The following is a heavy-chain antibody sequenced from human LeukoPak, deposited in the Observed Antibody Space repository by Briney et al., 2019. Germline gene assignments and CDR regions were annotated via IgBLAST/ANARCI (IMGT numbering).Heavy chain of an antibody. Sequence: GGSLRLSCAASEFTFSTYSMYWVRQAPGKGLEWVSSISSSSSYIYYADSVKGRFTISRDNAKNSLYLQMNSLRAEDTAVYYCAKGRSQWLDYFDYWGQGTLVTVSS. J-gene: IGHJ4*02. CDR2: ISSSSSYI. CDR1: EFTFSTYS. CDR3: AKGRSQWLDYFDY. D-gene: IGHD6-19*01. V-gene: IGHV3-21*04.